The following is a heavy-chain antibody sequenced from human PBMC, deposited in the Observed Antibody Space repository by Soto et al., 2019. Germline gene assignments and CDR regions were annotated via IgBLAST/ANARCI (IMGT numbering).Heavy chain of an antibody. CDR3: AKDSIGTTRGPFEY. Sequence: GSLRLSCAASGFTFDSYAMSWVRQAPGKGLEWVSAISGSGATSTYYADSVKGRFTISRDNSKNTLYLQMNSLRAEDTAVYYCAKDSIGTTRGPFEYWGQGTLVTVSS. CDR2: ISGSGATST. D-gene: IGHD1-1*01. J-gene: IGHJ4*02. V-gene: IGHV3-23*01. CDR1: GFTFDSYA.